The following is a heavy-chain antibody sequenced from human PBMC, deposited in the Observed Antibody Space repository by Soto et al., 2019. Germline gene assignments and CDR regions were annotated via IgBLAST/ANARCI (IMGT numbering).Heavy chain of an antibody. Sequence: GGSLRLSCAASGFTFSSYAMNWVRQAPGKGLEWVSAISGSGGSTYYADSVKGRFTISRDNFKNTLYLQMNSLRAEDTAVYYCAKDMYSSSPRYDAFDIWGQGTMVTVSS. D-gene: IGHD6-6*01. J-gene: IGHJ3*02. CDR1: GFTFSSYA. CDR3: AKDMYSSSPRYDAFDI. CDR2: ISGSGGST. V-gene: IGHV3-23*01.